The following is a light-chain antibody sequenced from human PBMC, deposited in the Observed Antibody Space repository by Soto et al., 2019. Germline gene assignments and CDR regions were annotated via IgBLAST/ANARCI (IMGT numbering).Light chain of an antibody. Sequence: IVLTQSPGTLSLSPGERATLSCRASQSISSSNLAWYQQKPGQAPRLLIYGASIRATGIADRFSGSGSGTDFTLTISRLEPEDFAVYYCQQYGSSPPYTFGQGTNLEIK. CDR2: GAS. V-gene: IGKV3-20*01. CDR1: QSISSSN. J-gene: IGKJ2*01. CDR3: QQYGSSPPYT.